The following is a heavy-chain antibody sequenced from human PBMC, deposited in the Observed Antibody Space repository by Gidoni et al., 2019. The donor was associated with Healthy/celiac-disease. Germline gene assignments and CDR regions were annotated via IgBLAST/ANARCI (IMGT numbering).Heavy chain of an antibody. V-gene: IGHV3-30-3*01. CDR2: ISYDGSNK. CDR1: GFTFRSYA. Sequence: QVQLVESGGGVVQPGRSLRLSCSASGFTFRSYAMHWVRQAPGKGLEWVAVISYDGSNKYYADSVKGRFTISRDNSKNTLYLQMNSLRAEDTAVYYCARSPYYYGSGSYFDYWGQGTLVTVSS. CDR3: ARSPYYYGSGSYFDY. J-gene: IGHJ4*02. D-gene: IGHD3-10*01.